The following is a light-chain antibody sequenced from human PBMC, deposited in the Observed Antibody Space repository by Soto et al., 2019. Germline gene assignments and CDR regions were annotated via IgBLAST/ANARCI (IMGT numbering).Light chain of an antibody. CDR2: SNN. V-gene: IGLV1-44*01. Sequence: QSVLTQPPSACGTPGQRVTISCSGSSSNIGSNTVNWYQQLPGTAPKLLIYSNNQRPSGVPGRCSGSKSGTSASLAISGLQSEDEADYYCAAWDDSLNGVVFGGGTKLTVL. CDR1: SSNIGSNT. J-gene: IGLJ2*01. CDR3: AAWDDSLNGVV.